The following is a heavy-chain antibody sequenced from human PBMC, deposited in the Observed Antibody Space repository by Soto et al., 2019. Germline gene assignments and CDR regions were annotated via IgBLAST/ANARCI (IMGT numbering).Heavy chain of an antibody. CDR2: IYYSGST. J-gene: IGHJ6*02. CDR1: GGSISSGDYY. V-gene: IGHV4-30-4*01. Sequence: QVQLQESGPGLVKPSQTLSLTCTVSGGSISSGDYYWSWIRQPPGKGLEWIGYIYYSGSTYYNPFLKSRITISVDTSKNQFSLKLTSVTAADTAVYYCASHDYAHYGMDVWGQGTTVTVSS. CDR3: ASHDYAHYGMDV. D-gene: IGHD3-16*01.